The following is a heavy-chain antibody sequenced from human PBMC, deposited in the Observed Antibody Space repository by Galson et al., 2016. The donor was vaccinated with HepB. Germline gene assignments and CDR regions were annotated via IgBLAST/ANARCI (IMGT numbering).Heavy chain of an antibody. CDR1: GGSVSSPTW. J-gene: IGHJ6*01. D-gene: IGHD3-10*01. CDR3: ASKKWSSESHYSNALDV. CDR2: SYHSGTT. Sequence: SETLSLTCSVSGGSVSSPTWWSWVRQSPGKGLEWIGESYHSGTTNYNPSFRRRANIWVDKSKNQFALRLTSMTAADTAVYFCASKKWSSESHYSNALDVWGQGTAVTVSS. V-gene: IGHV4-4*02.